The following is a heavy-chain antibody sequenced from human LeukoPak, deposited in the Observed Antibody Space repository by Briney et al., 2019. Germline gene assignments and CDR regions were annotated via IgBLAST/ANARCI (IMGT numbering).Heavy chain of an antibody. CDR1: GYTFTSYG. Sequence: ASVKVSCKASGYTFTSYGISWVRQAPGQGLEWMGWISTYNGNTNYAQKLQGRATMTTDTSTSTAYMELRSLRSDDTAVYYCGRDPFITMMGGGGGGYWGQGTLVTVSS. D-gene: IGHD3-22*01. J-gene: IGHJ4*02. V-gene: IGHV1-18*01. CDR2: ISTYNGNT. CDR3: GRDPFITMMGGGGGGY.